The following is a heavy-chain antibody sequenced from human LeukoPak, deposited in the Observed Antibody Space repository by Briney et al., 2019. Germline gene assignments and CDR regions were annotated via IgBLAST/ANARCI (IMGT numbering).Heavy chain of an antibody. CDR1: GGSMSSYY. CDR2: VYYSGST. J-gene: IGHJ4*02. CDR3: ARGRDGYKYHFDY. Sequence: SETLSLTCTVSGGSMSSYYWSRIRQPPGKGLEWIGYVYYSGSTNYNPSLKSRVTISVDTSKNQLSLRLSSVTAADAAVYYCARGRDGYKYHFDYWGQGTLVTVSS. D-gene: IGHD5-12*01. V-gene: IGHV4-59*01.